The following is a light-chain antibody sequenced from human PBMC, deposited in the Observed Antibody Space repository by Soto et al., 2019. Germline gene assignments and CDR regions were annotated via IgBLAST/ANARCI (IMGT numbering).Light chain of an antibody. CDR3: QQYHTWPVT. J-gene: IGKJ4*01. V-gene: IGKV2-28*01. CDR1: QSLLHSDGYNY. Sequence: EIVLTQSSLSLPVTPGEPASISCRSSQSLLHSDGYNYLDWYLQKPGQSPQLLIYSGSHRASGVPDRFSGSGSGTEFTLTINSLQSEDCATYYCQQYHTWPVTFGGGTKVDI. CDR2: SGS.